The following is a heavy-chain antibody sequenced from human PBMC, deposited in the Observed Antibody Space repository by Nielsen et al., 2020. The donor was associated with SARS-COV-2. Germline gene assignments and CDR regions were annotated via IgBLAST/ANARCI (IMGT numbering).Heavy chain of an antibody. V-gene: IGHV4-59*01. Sequence: LETLSLTCTVSGASIGSYYWNWIRQPPGKGLEWIGFTYHSGSTNYNPSLKSRVTISADTSKNQFSLKLRSVTAADTAVYYCAREYSSSPGAFDIWGQGTMVTVSS. CDR3: AREYSSSPGAFDI. CDR2: TYHSGST. D-gene: IGHD6-6*01. CDR1: GASIGSYY. J-gene: IGHJ3*02.